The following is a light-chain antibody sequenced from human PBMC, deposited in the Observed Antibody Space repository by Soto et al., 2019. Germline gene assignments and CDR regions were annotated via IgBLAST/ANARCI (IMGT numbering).Light chain of an antibody. CDR3: AAWDDSLNGVL. CDR2: NNN. Sequence: QSVLTQAPSASGTPGQRVTITCSGSTSNIGSNPVHWYQQLPGTAPKLLIHNNNQRPSDVPDRFSGYKSGSSASLAISGLQSEDEAAYYCAAWDDSLNGVLFGGGTKLTVL. CDR1: TSNIGSNP. J-gene: IGLJ2*01. V-gene: IGLV1-44*01.